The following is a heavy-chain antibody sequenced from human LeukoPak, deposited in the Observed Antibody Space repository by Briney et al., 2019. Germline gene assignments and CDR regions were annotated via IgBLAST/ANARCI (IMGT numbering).Heavy chain of an antibody. D-gene: IGHD3-22*01. CDR1: GGSFSGYH. Sequence: SETLSLTCAVYGGSFSGYHWSWIRQPPGKGLEWIGEINHSGSTNYNPSLKSRVTISVDTSKNQFSLKLSSVTAADTAVYYCARAPYYYDSSGYYYSLDYWGQGTLVTVSS. CDR2: INHSGST. J-gene: IGHJ4*02. V-gene: IGHV4-34*01. CDR3: ARAPYYYDSSGYYYSLDY.